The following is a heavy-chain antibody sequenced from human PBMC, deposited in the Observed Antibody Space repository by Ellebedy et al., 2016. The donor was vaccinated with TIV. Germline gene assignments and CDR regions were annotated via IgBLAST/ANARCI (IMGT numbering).Heavy chain of an antibody. J-gene: IGHJ4*02. Sequence: SETLSLTCTVSGGSITSGGYYWSWIRQLPGKGLEWIGNIYYSGSTSFNPSLKSRLSISVDMSKNHFSLKLRSVTAADTAVYYCARRGMTMVRGVKGYYFDYWGQGTQVTVSS. D-gene: IGHD3-10*01. CDR3: ARRGMTMVRGVKGYYFDY. CDR1: GGSITSGGYY. V-gene: IGHV4-31*03. CDR2: IYYSGST.